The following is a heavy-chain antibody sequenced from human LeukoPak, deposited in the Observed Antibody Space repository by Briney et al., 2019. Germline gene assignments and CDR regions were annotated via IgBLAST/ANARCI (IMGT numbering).Heavy chain of an antibody. V-gene: IGHV3-21*01. CDR1: GFTFSSYR. Sequence: PGGSLILSCAASGFTFSSYRMNWVRQAPGKGLEWVSSISISSTYRDYADSVKGRFTISRDNAKNSLHLQMNSLRAEDTAVYYCARAGIADDYYYGMDVWGQGTTVTVSS. J-gene: IGHJ6*02. CDR3: ARAGIADDYYYGMDV. CDR2: ISISSTYR. D-gene: IGHD6-13*01.